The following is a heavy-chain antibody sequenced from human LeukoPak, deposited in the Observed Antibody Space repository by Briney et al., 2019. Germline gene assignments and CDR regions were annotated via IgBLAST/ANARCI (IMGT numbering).Heavy chain of an antibody. CDR3: ARHTGMAHFDY. Sequence: SETLSLTCNVCVDSISSYYWSWIRQPPGGGLEWIGYIYYSGSTNYNPSLKSRVTISVDTSKNQFSLKLSSVTAADTAVYYCARHTGMAHFDYWGQGTLVTVSS. D-gene: IGHD5-18*01. CDR2: IYYSGST. CDR1: VDSISSYY. V-gene: IGHV4-59*08. J-gene: IGHJ4*02.